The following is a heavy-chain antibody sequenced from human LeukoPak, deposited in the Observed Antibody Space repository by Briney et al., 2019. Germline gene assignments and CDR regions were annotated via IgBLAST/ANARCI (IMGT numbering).Heavy chain of an antibody. D-gene: IGHD3-3*02. CDR2: ISWNSGSI. Sequence: GGSLRLSCAASGFTFDDYAMHWVRQAPGKGLEWVSGISWNSGSIGYADSVKGRFTISRDNAKNSLYLQMNSLRAEDTALYYCAKDLSALLPGAHNNMDVWGKGTTVTISS. J-gene: IGHJ6*03. CDR3: AKDLSALLPGAHNNMDV. V-gene: IGHV3-9*01. CDR1: GFTFDDYA.